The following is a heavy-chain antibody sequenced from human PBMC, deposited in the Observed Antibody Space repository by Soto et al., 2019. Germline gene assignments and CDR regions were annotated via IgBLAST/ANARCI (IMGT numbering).Heavy chain of an antibody. CDR3: ARGLNDDS. V-gene: IGHV3-53*01. CDR2: IHTVGST. D-gene: IGHD1-1*01. CDR1: GFSIGGNP. Sequence: EVQLVESGGGLIQPGGSLRLSCEVSGFSIGGNPMSWVRQAPGQGLEWVASIHTVGSTYYADSVQGRFTISRDNSKSTLFLQMNSLRVGDTAIYFCARGLNDDSWGQGTLVTVSS. J-gene: IGHJ4*02.